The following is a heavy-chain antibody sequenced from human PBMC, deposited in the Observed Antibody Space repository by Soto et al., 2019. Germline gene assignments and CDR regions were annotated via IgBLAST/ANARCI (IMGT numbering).Heavy chain of an antibody. V-gene: IGHV3-11*01. Sequence: PGGSLRLSCAASGFTFSDYYMSWIRQAPGKGLEWVSYISSSGSTIYYADSVKGRFTISRDNAKNSLYLQMNSLRAEDTAVYYCARNGMSDFWSGYENWFDPWGQGTLVTVSS. CDR3: ARNGMSDFWSGYENWFDP. J-gene: IGHJ5*02. CDR1: GFTFSDYY. CDR2: ISSSGSTI. D-gene: IGHD3-3*01.